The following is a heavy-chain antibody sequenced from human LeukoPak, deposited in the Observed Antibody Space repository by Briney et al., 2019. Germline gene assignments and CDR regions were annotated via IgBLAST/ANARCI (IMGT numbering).Heavy chain of an antibody. CDR2: ISGSGGST. J-gene: IGHJ4*02. Sequence: GGSLRLSCAASGFTFSSYAMSWVRQAPGKGLEWVSVISGSGGSTYYADSVKGRFTISRDNSKNTLYLQMNSLRAEDTAVYYCARVGTWVGYFDWYSTGDYFDYWGQGTLVTVSS. D-gene: IGHD3-9*01. CDR1: GFTFSSYA. CDR3: ARVGTWVGYFDWYSTGDYFDY. V-gene: IGHV3-23*01.